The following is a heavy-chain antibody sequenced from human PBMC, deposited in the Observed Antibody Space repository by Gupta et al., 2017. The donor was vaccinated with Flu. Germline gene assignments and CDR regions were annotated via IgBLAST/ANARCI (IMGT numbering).Heavy chain of an antibody. CDR1: TFTSYY. CDR2: INPSGGST. J-gene: IGHJ4*02. D-gene: IGHD1-26*01. V-gene: IGHV1-46*01. Sequence: TFTSYYMHWVRQAPGQGLEWMGIINPSGGSTSYAQKFQGRVTMTRDTSTSTVYMELSSLRSEDTAVYYCARWPRIVGANSCLDYWGQGTLVTVSS. CDR3: ARWPRIVGANSCLDY.